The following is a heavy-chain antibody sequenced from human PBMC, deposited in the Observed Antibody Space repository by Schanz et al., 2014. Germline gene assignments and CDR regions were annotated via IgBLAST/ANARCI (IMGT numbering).Heavy chain of an antibody. J-gene: IGHJ3*02. Sequence: QVPLVQSGAEVRKPGSSVRVSCTATGDTFDNFGISWVRQAPGQGPEWIGRFMPFLGITNLAQKFQDRVTRTADKATSTAYMELSGLRSEDTAMYYCARDRWNYEGGIFDIWGQGPMVTVSS. D-gene: IGHD1-7*01. CDR1: GDTFDNFG. CDR3: ARDRWNYEGGIFDI. V-gene: IGHV1-69*04. CDR2: FMPFLGIT.